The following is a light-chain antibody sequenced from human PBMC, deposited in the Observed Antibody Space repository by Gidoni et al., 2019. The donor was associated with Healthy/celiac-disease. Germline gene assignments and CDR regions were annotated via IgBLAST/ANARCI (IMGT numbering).Light chain of an antibody. CDR1: QGISSA. J-gene: IGKJ4*01. CDR3: QQFNSYPLT. V-gene: IGKV1-13*02. CDR2: DAS. Sequence: AIQLTQSPSSLSASVGDRVTITCRASQGISSALVWYQQKPGKAPKLLIYDASSLESGVPSRFSGSGSGTDFTLTISSLQPGDFATYYCQQFNSYPLTFGGGTKVEIK.